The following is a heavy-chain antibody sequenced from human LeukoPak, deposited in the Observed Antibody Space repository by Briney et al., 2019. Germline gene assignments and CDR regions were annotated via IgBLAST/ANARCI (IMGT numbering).Heavy chain of an antibody. CDR1: GYSFTSYW. J-gene: IGHJ4*02. CDR2: IYPGDSDT. V-gene: IGHV5-51*01. CDR3: ARGRSGVDWQLVLLDY. D-gene: IGHD6-13*01. Sequence: GESLKISCKGSGYSFTSYWIGWVRQMPGKGLEWMGIIYPGDSDTRYSPSFQGQVTISADKSISTAYLQWSSLKASDTAMYYCARGRSGVDWQLVLLDYWGQGTLVTVSS.